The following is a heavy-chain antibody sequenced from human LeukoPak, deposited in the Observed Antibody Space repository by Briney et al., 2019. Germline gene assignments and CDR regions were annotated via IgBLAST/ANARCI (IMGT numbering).Heavy chain of an antibody. CDR2: IKEDGSEK. CDR1: GFTFSSYW. Sequence: GGSLRLSCAASGFTFSSYWMSWVRQAPGKGLEWVANIKEDGSEKYYVDSVKGRFTISRDNGKNSLYLQMDSLRAEDTAVYYCARTLAARHTSGYIDYWGQGTLVTVSS. J-gene: IGHJ4*02. D-gene: IGHD3-22*01. V-gene: IGHV3-7*01. CDR3: ARTLAARHTSGYIDY.